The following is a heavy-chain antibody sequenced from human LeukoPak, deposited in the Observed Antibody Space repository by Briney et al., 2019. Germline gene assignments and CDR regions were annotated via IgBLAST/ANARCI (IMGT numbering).Heavy chain of an antibody. CDR1: GGSINDCY. CDR3: AGDSHFYDGSGYYRYYFDY. Sequence: SETLSLTCTVSGGSINDCYWSWIRQPPGKGLEWIGYIYYSGSTNYNPSLKSRVTMSVDTSKNQFSLKLSSVSAADTAVYYCAGDSHFYDGSGYYRYYFDYWGQGTLVTVSS. V-gene: IGHV4-59*01. CDR2: IYYSGST. J-gene: IGHJ4*02. D-gene: IGHD3-22*01.